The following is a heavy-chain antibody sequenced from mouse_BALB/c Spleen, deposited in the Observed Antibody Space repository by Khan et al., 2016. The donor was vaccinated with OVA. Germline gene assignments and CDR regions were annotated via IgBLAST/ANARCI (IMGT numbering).Heavy chain of an antibody. CDR2: INPTSTYT. CDR1: GYTFTSYT. J-gene: IGHJ3*01. Sequence: VELVESGTELARPGASVKMSCKASGYTFTSYTMHWVKQRPGQGLEWIGYINPTSTYTNYNQKFKDKATLTADKSSITAYMQLSSLTSEDSAVYYCAREGAYYRSDGLFAYWGQGTLVTVSA. V-gene: IGHV1-4*01. D-gene: IGHD2-14*01. CDR3: AREGAYYRSDGLFAY.